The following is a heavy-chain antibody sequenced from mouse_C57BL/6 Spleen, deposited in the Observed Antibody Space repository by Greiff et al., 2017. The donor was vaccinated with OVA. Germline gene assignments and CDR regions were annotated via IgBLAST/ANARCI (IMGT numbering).Heavy chain of an antibody. CDR3: ASGERPRLYYYAMDY. Sequence: VQLKQSVAELVRPGASVKLSCTASGFNIKNTYMHWVKQRPEQGLEWIGRIDPANGNTKYAPKFQGKATITADTSSNTAYLQLSSLTSEDTAIYYCASGERPRLYYYAMDYWGQGTSVTVSS. J-gene: IGHJ4*01. CDR2: IDPANGNT. V-gene: IGHV14-3*01. D-gene: IGHD1-1*01. CDR1: GFNIKNTY.